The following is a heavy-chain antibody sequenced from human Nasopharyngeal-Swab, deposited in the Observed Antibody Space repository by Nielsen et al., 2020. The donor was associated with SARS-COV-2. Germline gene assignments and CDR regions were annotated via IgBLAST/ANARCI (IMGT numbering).Heavy chain of an antibody. Sequence: GGSLRLSCAVSGFRFSNAWMSWARQVPGKGLEWVAHITRKSDGGTTRYTAPVKDRFTISRDDSQDTVYLQMNNLQIEDTAVYYCAGSFLGYWGQGTLVTVSS. J-gene: IGHJ4*02. CDR3: AGSFLGY. CDR2: ITRKSDGGTT. D-gene: IGHD1-26*01. CDR1: GFRFSNAW. V-gene: IGHV3-15*01.